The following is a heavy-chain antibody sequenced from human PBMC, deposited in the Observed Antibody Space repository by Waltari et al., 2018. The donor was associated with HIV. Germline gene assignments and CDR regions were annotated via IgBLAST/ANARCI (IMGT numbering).Heavy chain of an antibody. Sequence: QVQLQESGPGLVKPSETLSLTCSVSAGAIYYLGWIRQPPGKGLEWIAYKYYSGSSNYHPSLYSRVTISEDTSKKQLSLSLTSVTAADTAVYYCATSEDGYRFDYWGQGTLVTVAS. D-gene: IGHD2-21*01. CDR3: ATSEDGYRFDY. CDR2: KYYSGSS. J-gene: IGHJ4*02. V-gene: IGHV4-59*01. CDR1: AGAIYY.